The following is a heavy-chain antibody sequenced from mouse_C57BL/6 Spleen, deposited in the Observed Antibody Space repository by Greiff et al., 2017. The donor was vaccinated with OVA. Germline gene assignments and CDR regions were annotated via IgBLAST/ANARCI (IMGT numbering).Heavy chain of an antibody. V-gene: IGHV1-19*01. J-gene: IGHJ4*01. Sequence: EVKLQQSGPVLVKPGASVKMSCKASGYTFTDYYMNWVKQSHGKSLEWIGVINPYNGGTSYNQKFKGKATLTVDKSSSTAYMELNSLTSEDSAVYYCARMVITTVVYYYAMDYWGQGTSVTVSS. CDR3: ARMVITTVVYYYAMDY. D-gene: IGHD1-1*01. CDR1: GYTFTDYY. CDR2: INPYNGGT.